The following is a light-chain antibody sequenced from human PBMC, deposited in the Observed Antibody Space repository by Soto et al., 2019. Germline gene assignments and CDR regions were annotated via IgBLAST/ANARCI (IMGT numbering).Light chain of an antibody. Sequence: DIQMTQSPSSLSASVGDRVTITCRTSQSISRYLNWYQQKRGRAPKLLIYGASSLQSGVPSRFRGSGSGTDFTLTISSLQPEDFATYYCQQSFTFPYAFGQGTELEIK. CDR3: QQSFTFPYA. V-gene: IGKV1-39*01. CDR1: QSISRY. J-gene: IGKJ2*01. CDR2: GAS.